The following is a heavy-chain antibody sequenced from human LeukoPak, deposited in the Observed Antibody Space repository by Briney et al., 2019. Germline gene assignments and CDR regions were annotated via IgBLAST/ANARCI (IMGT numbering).Heavy chain of an antibody. CDR3: ARDAVGATTYDY. Sequence: PSETLSLTCAVYGGSFSGYYWSWIRQPPGKGLEWIGEINHSGSTNYNPSLKSRVTISVDTSKNQFSLKLSSVTAADTAVYYCARDAVGATTYDYWGQGTLVTVSP. D-gene: IGHD1-26*01. V-gene: IGHV4-34*01. J-gene: IGHJ4*02. CDR1: GGSFSGYY. CDR2: INHSGST.